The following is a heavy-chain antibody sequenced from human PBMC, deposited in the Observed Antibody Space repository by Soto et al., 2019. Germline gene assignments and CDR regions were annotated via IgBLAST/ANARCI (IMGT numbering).Heavy chain of an antibody. Sequence: GGSLRLSCAASGFTFSSYDMHWVRQATGKVLEWVSAIGTAGDTYYPDSVKGRFTISRDNAKKSLYLQMNSLRAEDTALYYCASGRGYDILTGYYPYFDYWGQGTLVTVSS. CDR3: ASGRGYDILTGYYPYFDY. CDR2: IGTAGDT. V-gene: IGHV3-13*04. D-gene: IGHD3-9*01. J-gene: IGHJ4*02. CDR1: GFTFSSYD.